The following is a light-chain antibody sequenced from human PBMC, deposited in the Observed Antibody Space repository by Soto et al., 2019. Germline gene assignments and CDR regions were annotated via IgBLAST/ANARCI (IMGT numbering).Light chain of an antibody. CDR3: QQSYSTLPYA. CDR1: QSISIY. V-gene: IGKV1-39*01. CDR2: AAS. J-gene: IGKJ2*01. Sequence: DIQMTQSPSSLSASVGDRVTITCRASQSISIYVNWYQQKPGKAPNLLIHAASTLQSGVPSRFNGSGSGTDFTLTISSLQPEDCATYYCQQSYSTLPYAFGQGTKVDIK.